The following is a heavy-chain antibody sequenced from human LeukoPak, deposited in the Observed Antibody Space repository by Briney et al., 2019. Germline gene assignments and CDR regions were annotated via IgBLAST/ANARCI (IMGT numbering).Heavy chain of an antibody. Sequence: SVKVSCKASGYTFTSYGISWVRQAPGQGLEWMGGIIPIFGTANYAQKFQGRVTITADESTSTAYMELSSLRSEDTAVYYCARGNDILTGYHNWFDPWGQGTLVTVSA. V-gene: IGHV1-69*13. CDR3: ARGNDILTGYHNWFDP. CDR2: IIPIFGTA. D-gene: IGHD3-9*01. CDR1: GYTFTSYG. J-gene: IGHJ5*02.